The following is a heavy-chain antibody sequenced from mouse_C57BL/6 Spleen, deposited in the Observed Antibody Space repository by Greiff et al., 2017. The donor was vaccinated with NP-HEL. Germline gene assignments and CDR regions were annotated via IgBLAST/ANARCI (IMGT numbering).Heavy chain of an antibody. J-gene: IGHJ3*01. CDR1: GYTFTSYW. CDR3: ARVGVYYDYDGGFAY. V-gene: IGHV1-55*01. CDR2: IYPGSGST. D-gene: IGHD2-4*01. Sequence: VQLQQPGAELVKPGASVKMSCKASGYTFTSYWITWVKQRPGQGLAWIGDIYPGSGSTNYNEKFKSKATLTVDTSSSTAYMQLSSLTSEDSAVYYCARVGVYYDYDGGFAYWGQGTLVTVSA.